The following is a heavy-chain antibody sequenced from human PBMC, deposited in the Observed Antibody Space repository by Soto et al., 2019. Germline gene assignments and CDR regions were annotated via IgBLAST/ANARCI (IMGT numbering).Heavy chain of an antibody. J-gene: IGHJ6*02. CDR3: ASLINYDFWSGYLGYGMDA. V-gene: IGHV1-69*01. Sequence: QVQLVQSGAEVKKPGSSVKVSCKASGGTFSSYAISWVRQAPGQGLEWMGGIIPIFGTANYAQKFQGRVTITADESTSTAYMELSSLRSEDTAVYYCASLINYDFWSGYLGYGMDAWGQGTTVTVSS. CDR2: IIPIFGTA. D-gene: IGHD3-3*01. CDR1: GGTFSSYA.